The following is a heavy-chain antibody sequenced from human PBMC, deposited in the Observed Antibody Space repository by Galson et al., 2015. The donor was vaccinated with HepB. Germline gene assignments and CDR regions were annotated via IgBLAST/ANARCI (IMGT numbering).Heavy chain of an antibody. CDR3: ARINDYCSGGSCHSNSGGYYYNGMDV. D-gene: IGHD2-15*01. V-gene: IGHV5-51*01. CDR1: GYSFTDYW. CDR2: VYCGDSDT. Sequence: QSGAEVKKPGESLKISCKGSGYSFTDYWMAWVRQMPGKGLEWMGIVYCGDSDTRYSPSFEGQVTISADKSISTAYLQWSSLKASDTAMYYCARINDYCSGGSCHSNSGGYYYNGMDVWGQGTTVTVSS. J-gene: IGHJ6*02.